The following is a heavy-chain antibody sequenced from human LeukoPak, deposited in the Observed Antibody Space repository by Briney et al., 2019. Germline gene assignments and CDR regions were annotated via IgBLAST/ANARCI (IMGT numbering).Heavy chain of an antibody. CDR1: GFTFSCYG. J-gene: IGHJ4*02. CDR3: ARAEDITGYSSSWYSRYFDY. CDR2: ISSSSSYI. V-gene: IGHV3-21*01. D-gene: IGHD6-13*01. Sequence: PGRSLRLSCAASGFTFSCYGMHWVRQAPGKGLEWVSSISSSSSYIYYADSVKGRFTISRDNAKNSLYLQMNSLRAEDTAVYYCARAEDITGYSSSWYSRYFDYWGQGTLVTVSS.